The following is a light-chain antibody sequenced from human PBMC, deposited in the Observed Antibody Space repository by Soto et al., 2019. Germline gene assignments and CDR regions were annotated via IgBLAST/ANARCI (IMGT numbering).Light chain of an antibody. Sequence: DILMTQSPDSLAVSVGERATINCKSSQSVLYSSNNKNYLAWYQQKPGQPPKLLIYWASTRESGVPDRFTGSGSGTDFTLTINSLQAEDVAVYYCQQHYINPITFGQGTRLEIK. CDR3: QQHYINPIT. J-gene: IGKJ5*01. CDR2: WAS. CDR1: QSVLYSSNNKNY. V-gene: IGKV4-1*01.